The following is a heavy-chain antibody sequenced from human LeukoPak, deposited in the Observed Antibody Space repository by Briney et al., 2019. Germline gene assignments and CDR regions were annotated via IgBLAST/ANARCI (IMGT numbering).Heavy chain of an antibody. CDR3: ARTNYYDSSGYRYYYYYYYMDV. Sequence: SSETLSLTCTVSGGSISSNYWSWIRQPPGKGLEWIGYIYYSGSTNYNPSLKSRVTISVDTSKNQFSLKLSSVTAADTAVYYCARTNYYDSSGYRYYYYYYYMDVWGKGTTVTVSS. CDR2: IYYSGST. V-gene: IGHV4-59*01. J-gene: IGHJ6*03. D-gene: IGHD3-22*01. CDR1: GGSISSNY.